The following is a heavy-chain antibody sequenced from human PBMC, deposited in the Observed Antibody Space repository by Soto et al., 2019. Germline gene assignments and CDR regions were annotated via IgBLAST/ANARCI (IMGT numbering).Heavy chain of an antibody. Sequence: ASVKVSCKASGHTFTGYYMHWVRQAPGQGLEWMGWINPNSGGTNYAQKFQGWVTMTRDTSISTAYMGLSRLRSDDTAVYYCARSLARIANPVAGYYYYYYGMDVWGQGTTVTVSS. CDR1: GHTFTGYY. CDR2: INPNSGGT. J-gene: IGHJ6*02. CDR3: ARSLARIANPVAGYYYYYYGMDV. V-gene: IGHV1-2*04. D-gene: IGHD6-19*01.